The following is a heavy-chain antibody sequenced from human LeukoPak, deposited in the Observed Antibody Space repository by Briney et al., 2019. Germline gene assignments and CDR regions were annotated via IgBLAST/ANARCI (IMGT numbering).Heavy chain of an antibody. CDR1: GYTFTSYG. D-gene: IGHD6-19*01. CDR3: ARAVGSSGWRV. V-gene: IGHV1-18*01. Sequence: GASVKVSCKASGYTFTSYGISWVRQAPGQGLEWMGWISAYNGNTNYAQKLQGRVTMTRNTSIRTAYMELSSLRSEDTAVYYCARAVGSSGWRVWGQGTLVTVSS. J-gene: IGHJ4*02. CDR2: ISAYNGNT.